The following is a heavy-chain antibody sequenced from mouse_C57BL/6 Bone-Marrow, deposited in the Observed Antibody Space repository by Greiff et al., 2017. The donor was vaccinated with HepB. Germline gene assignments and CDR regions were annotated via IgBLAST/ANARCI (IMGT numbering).Heavy chain of an antibody. CDR1: GYTFTSYW. Sequence: QVQLQHPGAELVKPGASVKMSCKASGYTFTSYWITWVKQRPGQGLEWIGDIYPGSGSTNYNEKFKSKATLTVDTSSSTAYMQLSSLTSEDSAVYYCARGTTVVATSSMDYWGQGTSVTVSS. V-gene: IGHV1-55*01. J-gene: IGHJ4*01. CDR2: IYPGSGST. D-gene: IGHD1-1*01. CDR3: ARGTTVVATSSMDY.